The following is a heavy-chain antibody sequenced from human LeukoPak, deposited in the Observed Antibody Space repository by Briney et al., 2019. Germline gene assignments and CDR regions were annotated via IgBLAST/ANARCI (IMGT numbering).Heavy chain of an antibody. Sequence: GASVKVSCKASGYTFTGYYMHWVRQAPGQGLEWMGWINPNSGGTNYAQKFQGRVTMTRDTSISTAYMELSRLRSDDTAVYYCARDLGSGWYIFDYWGQGTLVTVSS. J-gene: IGHJ4*02. D-gene: IGHD6-19*01. CDR1: GYTFTGYY. V-gene: IGHV1-2*02. CDR2: INPNSGGT. CDR3: ARDLGSGWYIFDY.